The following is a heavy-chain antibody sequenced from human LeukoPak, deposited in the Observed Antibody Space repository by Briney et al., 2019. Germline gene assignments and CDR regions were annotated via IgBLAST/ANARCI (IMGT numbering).Heavy chain of an antibody. Sequence: AGGSLRLSCAASGFTFSSYAMSWVRQAPGKGLEWVSTISDSGGNTYYADSVKGRFTISRGNSKNTLYLQMNSLRAEDTALYYCAKDGFRGDCIGGSCYPFDPWGQGTLVTVSS. CDR2: ISDSGGNT. CDR3: AKDGFRGDCIGGSCYPFDP. D-gene: IGHD2-15*01. CDR1: GFTFSSYA. J-gene: IGHJ5*02. V-gene: IGHV3-23*01.